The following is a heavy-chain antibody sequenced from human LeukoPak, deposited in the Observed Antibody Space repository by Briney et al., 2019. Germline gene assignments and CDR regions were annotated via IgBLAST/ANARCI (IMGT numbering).Heavy chain of an antibody. CDR3: ARDYGGSSPFDY. CDR1: GFTFSSYS. Sequence: GGSLRLSCAGSGFTFSSYSMNWVRHAPGKGLEWVSSISSSSSYIYYADSVKGRFTISRDNAKNSLYLHMNSLRAEDTAVYYCARDYGGSSPFDYWGQGTLVTVSS. V-gene: IGHV3-21*01. J-gene: IGHJ4*02. CDR2: ISSSSSYI. D-gene: IGHD4-23*01.